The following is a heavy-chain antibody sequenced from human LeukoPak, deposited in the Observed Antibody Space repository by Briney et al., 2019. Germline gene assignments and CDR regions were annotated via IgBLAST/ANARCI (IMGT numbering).Heavy chain of an antibody. V-gene: IGHV3-23*01. D-gene: IGHD2-2*01. Sequence: GGSLRLSCAASGFTFSSYAMSWVRQAPGKGLEWVSAIRGSGGSTYYADSVKGRFTISRDNSKNTLYLQMNSLRAEDTAVYYCAKCSFDIVVVPAARGFDYWGQGTLVTVSS. J-gene: IGHJ4*02. CDR3: AKCSFDIVVVPAARGFDY. CDR2: IRGSGGST. CDR1: GFTFSSYA.